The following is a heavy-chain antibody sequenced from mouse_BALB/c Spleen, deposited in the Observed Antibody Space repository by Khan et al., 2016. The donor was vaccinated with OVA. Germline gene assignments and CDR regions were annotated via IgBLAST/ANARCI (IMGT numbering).Heavy chain of an antibody. CDR3: ARGWAAYYRNDGGAMEY. J-gene: IGHJ4*01. CDR2: INTHSGVP. V-gene: IGHV9-4*02. Sequence: QIQLVQSGPELKKPGETVRISCKASGYTFTTAGIQWVQKMPGKGLKWIGWINTHSGVPKYAEDFKGRFAFSLEISVSTAYLQIKNLKNEDTATYFCARGWAAYYRNDGGAMEYWGQGTSGTVSS. D-gene: IGHD2-14*01. CDR1: GYTFTTAG.